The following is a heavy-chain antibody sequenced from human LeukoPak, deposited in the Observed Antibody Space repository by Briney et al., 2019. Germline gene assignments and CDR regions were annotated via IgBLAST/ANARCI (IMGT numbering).Heavy chain of an antibody. Sequence: PGGSLRLSCAASGFTFSSYEMNWVRQAPGKGLEWVSYISSSGSTIYYADSVKGRFTISRDNAKNSLYLQMNSLRAEDTAVYYCAKEGDYDILTGYPRGIDCWGQGTPVTVSS. CDR2: ISSSGSTI. J-gene: IGHJ4*02. D-gene: IGHD3-9*01. V-gene: IGHV3-48*03. CDR3: AKEGDYDILTGYPRGIDC. CDR1: GFTFSSYE.